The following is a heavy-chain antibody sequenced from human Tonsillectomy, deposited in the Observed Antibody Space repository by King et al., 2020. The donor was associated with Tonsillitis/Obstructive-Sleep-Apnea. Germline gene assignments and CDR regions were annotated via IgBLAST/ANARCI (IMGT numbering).Heavy chain of an antibody. V-gene: IGHV3-49*04. J-gene: IGHJ4*02. CDR3: TKEWELMSFDY. CDR1: GFTFGDYA. D-gene: IGHD1-26*01. CDR2: ISSKAYGGTT. Sequence: VQLVESGGGLVQPGRSLRLSCTASGFTFGDYAMSWVRQAPGKGLEWVGFISSKAYGGTTEYAASVKGRFTISRDDSKSIAYLQMNSLKTEDTAVYYCTKEWELMSFDYWGQGTLVTVSS.